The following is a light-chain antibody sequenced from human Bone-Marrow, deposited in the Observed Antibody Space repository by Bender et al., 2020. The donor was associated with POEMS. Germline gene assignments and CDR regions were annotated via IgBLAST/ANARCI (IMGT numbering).Light chain of an antibody. CDR3: SSYTSSTTYV. CDR1: SSNIGNNY. J-gene: IGLJ1*01. V-gene: IGLV1-47*01. Sequence: QSVLIQPPSASGTPGQRVTISCSGSSSNIGNNYVYWYQQLPGAAPTLLIYRNNQRPSGVPDRFSGSKSGTSASLAISGLQAEDEADYYCSSYTSSTTYVFGTGTKVTVL. CDR2: RNN.